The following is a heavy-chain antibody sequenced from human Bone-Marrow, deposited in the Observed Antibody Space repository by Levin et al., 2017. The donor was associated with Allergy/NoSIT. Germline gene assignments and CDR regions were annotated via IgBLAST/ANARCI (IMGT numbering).Heavy chain of an antibody. CDR1: GFTFSNYA. J-gene: IGHJ4*02. CDR2: ISASGGST. CDR3: AKSLWFGELLHKIDY. V-gene: IGHV3-23*01. Sequence: GGSLRLSCAASGFTFSNYAMSWVRQAPGKGLEWVSSISASGGSTYYADSVKGRFAISRDNSRNTLHLEMKSLRVEDMAIYYCAKSLWFGELLHKIDYWGQGTLVTVSS. D-gene: IGHD3-10*01.